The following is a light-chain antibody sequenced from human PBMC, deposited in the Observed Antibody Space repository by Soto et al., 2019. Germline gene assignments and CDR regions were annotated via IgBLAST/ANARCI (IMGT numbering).Light chain of an antibody. Sequence: DIQMTQSPSTLSASVGDRVTITCRASQSVSSWLARYQQKPEKAPKLLIYKASTLQSGVPSRFSGSGSGTEFTLTISSLQPDDFATYYCQQYNSYSWTFGQGTKVEIK. CDR2: KAS. J-gene: IGKJ1*01. CDR1: QSVSSW. CDR3: QQYNSYSWT. V-gene: IGKV1-5*03.